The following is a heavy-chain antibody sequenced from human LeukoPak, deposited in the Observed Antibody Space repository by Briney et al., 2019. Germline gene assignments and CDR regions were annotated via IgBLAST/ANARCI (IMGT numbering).Heavy chain of an antibody. Sequence: ASVKVSCKASGYTFTSHYMHWVRQAPGQGLEWMGRINPNSGGTNYAQKFQGRVTMTRDTSISTAYMELSRLRSDDTAVYYCARDPPRGYSYYYYGMDVWGQGTTVTVSS. CDR3: ARDPPRGYSYYYYGMDV. D-gene: IGHD5-18*01. CDR2: INPNSGGT. J-gene: IGHJ6*02. CDR1: GYTFTSHY. V-gene: IGHV1-2*06.